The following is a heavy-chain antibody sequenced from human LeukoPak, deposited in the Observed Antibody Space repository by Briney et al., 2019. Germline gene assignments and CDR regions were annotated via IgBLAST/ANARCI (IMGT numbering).Heavy chain of an antibody. CDR1: GFTFSSYS. CDR3: ARDQSPYYYDSSGYDY. V-gene: IGHV3-21*04. Sequence: PGGSLRLSCAASGFTFSSYSMNWVRQAPGKGLEWFSSISSSSSYIYYADSVKGRFTISRDNAKNSLYLQMNSLRTADTAVYYCARDQSPYYYDSSGYDYWGQGTLVTVSS. D-gene: IGHD3-22*01. CDR2: ISSSSSYI. J-gene: IGHJ4*02.